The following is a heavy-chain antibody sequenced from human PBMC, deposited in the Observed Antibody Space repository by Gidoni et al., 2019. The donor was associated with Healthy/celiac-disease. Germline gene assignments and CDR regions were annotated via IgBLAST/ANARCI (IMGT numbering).Heavy chain of an antibody. CDR1: AGSISSGSYY. V-gene: IGHV4-61*02. Sequence: QVQLQESGPGLVKPSHTLSLTCTVSAGSISSGSYYWSWIRQPAGKGLEWIGRIYTSGSTNYNTALKSRVTMSVDTSKNQFSLKLSSVTAADTAVYYCARDPAAAGLPFDYWGQGTLVTVSS. D-gene: IGHD6-13*01. J-gene: IGHJ4*02. CDR3: ARDPAAAGLPFDY. CDR2: IYTSGST.